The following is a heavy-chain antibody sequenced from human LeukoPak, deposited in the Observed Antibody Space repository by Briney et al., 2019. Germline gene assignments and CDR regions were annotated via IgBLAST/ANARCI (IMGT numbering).Heavy chain of an antibody. CDR2: IYPGDSDT. J-gene: IGHJ3*02. V-gene: IGHV5-51*01. CDR3: ARGIVIRGGSYQGAFDI. Sequence: GESLKISCKGSGYSFTSYWIGCVRQMPGKGLEWMGIIYPGDSDTRYSPSFQGQVTISADKSISTAYLQWSSLKASDTAMYYCARGIVIRGGSYQGAFDIWGQGTMVTVSS. D-gene: IGHD1-26*01. CDR1: GYSFTSYW.